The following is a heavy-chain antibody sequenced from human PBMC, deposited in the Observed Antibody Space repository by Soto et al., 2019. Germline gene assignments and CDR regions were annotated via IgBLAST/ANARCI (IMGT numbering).Heavy chain of an antibody. Sequence: QVQLVESGGGVVQPGRSLRLSCAASGFTFSSYGMHWVRQAPGKGLEGVAVISYDEVNKYSADSVKGRFTISRDTSNITLYLQMNSLRLEDTAVYYCAKAPSQSWLPSTLGYWGQGTLVTVSS. CDR1: GFTFSSYG. D-gene: IGHD5-12*01. V-gene: IGHV3-30*18. CDR2: ISYDEVNK. J-gene: IGHJ4*02. CDR3: AKAPSQSWLPSTLGY.